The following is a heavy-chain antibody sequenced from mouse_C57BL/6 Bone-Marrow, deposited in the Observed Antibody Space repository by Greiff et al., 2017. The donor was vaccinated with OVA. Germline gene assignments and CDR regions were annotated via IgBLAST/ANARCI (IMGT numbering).Heavy chain of an antibody. CDR3: TALYYFEY. CDR1: GFNIKDDY. D-gene: IGHD1-3*01. CDR2: IDPENGDT. V-gene: IGHV14-4*01. Sequence: EVQLQQSGAELVRPGASVKLSCTASGFNIKDDYMLWVKQRPEQGLEWIGWIDPENGDTEYASKFQGNATITADTSSNTAYLQLSSLTSEDTAVYYCTALYYFEYRGQGTTLTVSS. J-gene: IGHJ2*01.